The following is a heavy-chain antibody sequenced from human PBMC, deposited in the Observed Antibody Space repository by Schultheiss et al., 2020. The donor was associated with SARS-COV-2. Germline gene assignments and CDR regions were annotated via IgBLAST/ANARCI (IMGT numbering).Heavy chain of an antibody. J-gene: IGHJ6*02. D-gene: IGHD5-18*01. V-gene: IGHV3-7*01. Sequence: GGSLRLSCAASGFSFSRHWMNWVRQAPGQGLEWVANINQDGSVKHYVDSVEGRFAISRDNSKNTLYLQMNSLRAEDTAVYYCAKPRIQLWSYYGMDVWGQGTTVTVSS. CDR2: INQDGSVK. CDR1: GFSFSRHW. CDR3: AKPRIQLWSYYGMDV.